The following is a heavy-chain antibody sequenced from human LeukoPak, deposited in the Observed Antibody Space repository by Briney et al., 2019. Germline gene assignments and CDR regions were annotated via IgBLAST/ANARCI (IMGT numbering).Heavy chain of an antibody. D-gene: IGHD4-17*01. J-gene: IGHJ6*04. Sequence: KPSETLSLTCTVSGGSVSSGSYYWSWIRRPPGKGLEWIGYIYYSGSTNYNPSLKSRVTISVDTSKNQFSLKLSSVTAADTAVYYCARVLATVTTGGMDVWGKGTTVTVSS. CDR2: IYYSGST. CDR3: ARVLATVTTGGMDV. CDR1: GGSVSSGSYY. V-gene: IGHV4-61*01.